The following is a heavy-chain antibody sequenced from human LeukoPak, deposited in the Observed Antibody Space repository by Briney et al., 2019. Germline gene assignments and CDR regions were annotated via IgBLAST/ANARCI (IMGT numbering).Heavy chain of an antibody. CDR2: ISHDGSTK. J-gene: IGHJ4*02. D-gene: IGHD6-19*01. CDR3: AKVAGSSGWYLDY. V-gene: IGHV3-30*18. Sequence: GGSLRLSCAASGFTFSSYGMHWVRQAPDKGLEWVAVISHDGSTKYYADSVNGRFTISRDNSMNMLFLQTNSLRDEDTAVYYCAKVAGSSGWYLDYWGQGTLVTVSS. CDR1: GFTFSSYG.